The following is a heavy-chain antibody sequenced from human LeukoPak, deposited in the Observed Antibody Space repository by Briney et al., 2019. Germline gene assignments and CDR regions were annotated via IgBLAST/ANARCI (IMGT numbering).Heavy chain of an antibody. CDR3: ARARTAQYNWFDP. CDR2: ISSSSSII. CDR1: GFTFSSYS. V-gene: IGHV3-48*01. Sequence: GGSLRLSCAASGFTFSSYSMNWVSQAPGKGLEWVSYISSSSSIIYYADSVKGRFTISRDNAKNSLYLQMNSLRAEDTAVYYCARARTAQYNWFDPWGQGTLVTVSS. J-gene: IGHJ5*02. D-gene: IGHD4-17*01.